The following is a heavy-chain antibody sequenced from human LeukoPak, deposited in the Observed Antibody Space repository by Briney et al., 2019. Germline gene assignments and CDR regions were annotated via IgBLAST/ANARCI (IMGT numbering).Heavy chain of an antibody. V-gene: IGHV7-4-1*02. Sequence: ASVKVSCKASGYTFTSYAMNWVRQAPGQGLEWMGWINTSTGNPTYAQGFTGRFVFSLDTSVSTAYLQISSLKAEDTAVYYCARELRYFDWLPNYFDCWGQGTLVTVSS. CDR2: INTSTGNP. CDR1: GYTFTSYA. J-gene: IGHJ4*02. D-gene: IGHD3-9*01. CDR3: ARELRYFDWLPNYFDC.